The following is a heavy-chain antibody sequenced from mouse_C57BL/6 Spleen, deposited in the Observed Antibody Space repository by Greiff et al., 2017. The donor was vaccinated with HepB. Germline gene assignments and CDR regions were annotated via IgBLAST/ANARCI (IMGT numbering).Heavy chain of an antibody. CDR2: INPNNGGT. D-gene: IGHD1-1*01. J-gene: IGHJ1*03. CDR1: GYTFTDYN. Sequence: EVQLQQSGPELVKPGASVKIPCKASGYTFTDYNMDWVKQSHGKSLEWIGDINPNNGGTIYNQKFKGKATLTVDKSSSTAYMELRSLTSEDTAVYYCARRAYYYGSTYDCYFDVWGTGTTVTVSS. CDR3: ARRAYYYGSTYDCYFDV. V-gene: IGHV1-18*01.